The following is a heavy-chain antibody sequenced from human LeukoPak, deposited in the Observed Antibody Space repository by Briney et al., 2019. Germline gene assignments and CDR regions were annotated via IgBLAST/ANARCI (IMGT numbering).Heavy chain of an antibody. D-gene: IGHD6-13*01. CDR2: IYTSGST. CDR1: GVSISSYY. J-gene: IGHJ4*02. V-gene: IGHV4-4*07. Sequence: PSETLSLTCTVSGVSISSYYWSWIRQPAGKGLEWIGRIYTSGSTNYHPSLKSRVTMSVDTSKNQFSLKLSSVTAADTAVYYCARDISAALSEDYWGQGTLVTVAS. CDR3: ARDISAALSEDY.